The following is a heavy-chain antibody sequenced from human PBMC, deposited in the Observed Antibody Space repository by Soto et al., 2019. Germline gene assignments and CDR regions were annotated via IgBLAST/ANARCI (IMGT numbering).Heavy chain of an antibody. CDR1: GGSFSGYY. V-gene: IGHV4-34*01. J-gene: IGHJ4*02. Sequence: SETLSLTCAVYGGSFSGYYWSWIRQPPGKGLEWIGELNHSGSTNYNPSLKSRVTISVDTSKNQFSLKLSSVTAADTAVYYCARPAGRIVGATTQRAFVVWGQGTLVTVSS. D-gene: IGHD1-26*01. CDR3: ARPAGRIVGATTQRAFVV. CDR2: LNHSGST.